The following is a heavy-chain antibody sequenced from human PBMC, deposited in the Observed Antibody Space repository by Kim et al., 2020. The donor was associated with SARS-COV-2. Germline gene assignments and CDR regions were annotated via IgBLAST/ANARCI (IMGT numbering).Heavy chain of an antibody. J-gene: IGHJ4*02. V-gene: IGHV1-8*01. CDR2: SGNT. CDR3: ARGIDFDY. Sequence: SGNTGYAQKFQGRVTMTRNTSISTAYMELSSLRSEDTAVDYCARGIDFDYWGQGTLVTVSS.